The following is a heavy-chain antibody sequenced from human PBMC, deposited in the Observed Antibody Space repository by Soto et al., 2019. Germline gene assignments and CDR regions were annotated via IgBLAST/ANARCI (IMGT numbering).Heavy chain of an antibody. Sequence: EVQLVESGGAFVQPGRSLRLSCAASGFTFDGSAMHWVRQAPGKGLEWVSGVSWNSGNIAYAASVKGRFTISRDNAKSSLYLQMNSLRDDDTALYYCAKEYGYNYAEDAFDVWGQGTRVTVSS. CDR2: VSWNSGNI. CDR1: GFTFDGSA. J-gene: IGHJ3*01. CDR3: AKEYGYNYAEDAFDV. V-gene: IGHV3-9*01. D-gene: IGHD3-16*01.